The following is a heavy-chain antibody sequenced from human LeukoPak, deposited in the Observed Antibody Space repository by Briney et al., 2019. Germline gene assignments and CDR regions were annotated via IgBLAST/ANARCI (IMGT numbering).Heavy chain of an antibody. D-gene: IGHD2-8*02. J-gene: IGHJ3*02. CDR2: ISYSGGST. Sequence: PGGSLRLSCAASGFTFNTYAMSWVRQAPGKGLEWVSSISYSGGSTYYADSVKGRFTISRDNSMNTLCLQMSSLRAEDTALYYCARHYSGGVFDIWGQGTMVTVSS. CDR1: GFTFNTYA. V-gene: IGHV3-23*01. CDR3: ARHYSGGVFDI.